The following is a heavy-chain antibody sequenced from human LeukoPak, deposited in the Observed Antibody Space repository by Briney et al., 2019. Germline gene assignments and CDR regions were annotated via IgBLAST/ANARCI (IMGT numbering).Heavy chain of an antibody. V-gene: IGHV3-7*01. D-gene: IGHD3-3*01. CDR3: TRDGSGWSDS. Sequence: PGGSLRLSCAASGFRFNDYAMHWVRQAPGRGPEWVANINQDGSEKYYVDSVKGRFSISRDNAKNSLYLQMNNLRAEDTAVYFCTRDGSGWSDSWGQGTLVTVSS. CDR2: INQDGSEK. CDR1: GFRFNDYA. J-gene: IGHJ5*01.